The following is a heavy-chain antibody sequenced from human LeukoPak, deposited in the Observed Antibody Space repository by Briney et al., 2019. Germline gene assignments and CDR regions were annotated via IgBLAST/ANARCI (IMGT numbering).Heavy chain of an antibody. CDR1: GFTFSTCA. CDR3: ARAWYYDIWSGYSAPLDY. D-gene: IGHD3-3*01. J-gene: IGHJ4*02. Sequence: GGSLRLSCAASGFTFSTCAMSWVRQAPGKGLEWVSTISGGGRSTDYADSVKGQFTISRDNSKNTLYLQMNSLRAEDTAVYYCARAWYYDIWSGYSAPLDYWGQGTLVTVSS. V-gene: IGHV3-23*01. CDR2: ISGGGRST.